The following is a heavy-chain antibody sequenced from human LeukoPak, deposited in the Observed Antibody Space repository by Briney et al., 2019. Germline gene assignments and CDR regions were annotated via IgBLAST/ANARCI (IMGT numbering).Heavy chain of an antibody. D-gene: IGHD2-15*01. J-gene: IGHJ3*02. Sequence: GGSLRLSCAASGFTVSSNYMSWVRQAPGKGLEWVSVIYSGGSTYYADSAKGRFTISRDNSKNTLYLQMNSLRAEDTAVYYCARAQGQVVVAATQETAFDIWGQGTMVTVSS. CDR1: GFTVSSNY. CDR2: IYSGGST. CDR3: ARAQGQVVVAATQETAFDI. V-gene: IGHV3-53*01.